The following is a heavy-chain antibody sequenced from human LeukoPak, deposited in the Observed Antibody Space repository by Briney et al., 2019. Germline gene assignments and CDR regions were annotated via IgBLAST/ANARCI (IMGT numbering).Heavy chain of an antibody. Sequence: GGSLRLSCAASGFTFSNYWMHWVRQAPGKGLVWVSFINPDGRSTNYADSVKGRFTMSRDSAKNTLYLQMNSLRAEDTAVYYCAKDLHYGSADYWGQGTLVTVSS. D-gene: IGHD3-10*01. CDR3: AKDLHYGSADY. CDR1: GFTFSNYW. V-gene: IGHV3-74*01. CDR2: INPDGRST. J-gene: IGHJ4*02.